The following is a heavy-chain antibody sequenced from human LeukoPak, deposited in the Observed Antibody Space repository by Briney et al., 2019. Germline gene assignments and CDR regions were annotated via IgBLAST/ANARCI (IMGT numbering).Heavy chain of an antibody. CDR3: ARGEPGFGGLPTVLDN. V-gene: IGHV3-21*01. J-gene: IGHJ4*02. Sequence: GGSLRLSCAASGFTFSSFSMNWVRQAPGKGLEWVSSISSSTTYIYYADSVKGRFTISRDNAKDSLYLQMNSLRAEDTAEYYCARGEPGFGGLPTVLDNWGQGTLVTASS. CDR1: GFTFSSFS. CDR2: ISSSTTYI. D-gene: IGHD4-23*01.